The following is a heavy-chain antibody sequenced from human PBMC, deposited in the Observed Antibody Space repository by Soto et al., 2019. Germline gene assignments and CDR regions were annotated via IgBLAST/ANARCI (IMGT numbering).Heavy chain of an antibody. CDR1: GFTVSSNY. Sequence: PGGSLRLSCAASGFTVSSNYMSWVRQAPGKGLEWVSVIYTGGSTYYADSVKGRFTISRDNSKNTLYLQMNSLRAEDTAVYYCARVGGYDFWSGLSYYYGMDVWGQGTTVTVSS. CDR3: ARVGGYDFWSGLSYYYGMDV. CDR2: IYTGGST. D-gene: IGHD3-3*01. V-gene: IGHV3-66*01. J-gene: IGHJ6*02.